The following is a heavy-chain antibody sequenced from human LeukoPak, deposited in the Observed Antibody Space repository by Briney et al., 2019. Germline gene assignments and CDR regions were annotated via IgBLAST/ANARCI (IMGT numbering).Heavy chain of an antibody. J-gene: IGHJ6*03. CDR3: AKDNKVVGYYYYYMDV. CDR1: GFTFDDYA. D-gene: IGHD2-15*01. CDR2: ISWNSGSI. Sequence: GGSLRLSCAASGFTFDDYAMHWVRQAPGKGLEWVSGISWNSGSIGHADSVKGRFTISTDNAKNSLYLQMNSLRAEDTALYYCAKDNKVVGYYYYYMDVWGKGTTVTVSS. V-gene: IGHV3-9*01.